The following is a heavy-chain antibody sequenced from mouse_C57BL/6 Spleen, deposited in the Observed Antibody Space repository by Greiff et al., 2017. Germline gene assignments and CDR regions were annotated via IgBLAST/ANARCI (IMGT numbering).Heavy chain of an antibody. CDR3: ARGWGNDVGYFDV. V-gene: IGHV1-59*01. CDR2: IDPSDSYT. D-gene: IGHD2-2*01. CDR1: GYTFTSYW. Sequence: QVQLQQPGAELVRPGTSVKLSCKASGYTFTSYWMHWVKQRPGQGLEWIGVIDPSDSYTNYNQKFKGKATLTVDTSSSTAYMQLSSLTSEDSAVYCCARGWGNDVGYFDVWGTGTTVTVSS. J-gene: IGHJ1*03.